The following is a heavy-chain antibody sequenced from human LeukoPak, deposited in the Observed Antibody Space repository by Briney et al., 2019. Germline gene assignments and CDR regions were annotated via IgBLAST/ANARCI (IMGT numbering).Heavy chain of an antibody. CDR2: ISAYNGNT. V-gene: IGHV1-18*01. CDR1: GYTFTSYG. D-gene: IGHD2-2*02. Sequence: ASVKVTCKASGYTFTSYGISWVRQAPGQGLEWMGWISAYNGNTNYAQKLQGRVTMTTDTSTSTAYMELRSLRSDDTAVYYCARDLSRLGPVQIVIVPAVIRGGWFDPWGQGTLVIVSS. J-gene: IGHJ5*02. CDR3: ARDLSRLGPVQIVIVPAVIRGGWFDP.